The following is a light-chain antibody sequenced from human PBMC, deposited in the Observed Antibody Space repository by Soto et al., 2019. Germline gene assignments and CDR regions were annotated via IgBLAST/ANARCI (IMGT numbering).Light chain of an antibody. CDR1: RGIGNY. V-gene: IGKV1-27*01. Sequence: IQVTQSPSSLSASVGDTVTITCRASRGIGNYLAWYQQKPGKVPNLLIYAASALQSGVSSRFSGSGSGTAFTLTISSLQPGDVATYYCQKYDDDQLSFGGGTKVDIK. CDR3: QKYDDDQLS. J-gene: IGKJ4*01. CDR2: AAS.